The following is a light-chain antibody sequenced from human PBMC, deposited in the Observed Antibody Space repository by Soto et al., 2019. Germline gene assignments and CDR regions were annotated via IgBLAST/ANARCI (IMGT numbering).Light chain of an antibody. CDR2: ENN. CDR3: GTWDNSLSADV. Sequence: QSVLTQPPSVSAAPGQKVTISCSGSSFDIGNNYVSWYQHLPGTAPKLLIYENNKRPSGIPDRFSGSKSGTSATLGITGLQTGDEADYYCGTWDNSLSADVFGTGTKLNVL. V-gene: IGLV1-51*02. CDR1: SFDIGNNY. J-gene: IGLJ1*01.